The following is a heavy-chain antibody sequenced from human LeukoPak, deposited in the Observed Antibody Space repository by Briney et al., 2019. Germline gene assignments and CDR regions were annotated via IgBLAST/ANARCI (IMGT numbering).Heavy chain of an antibody. V-gene: IGHV3-23*01. Sequence: GGSLRLSCAASAFTFTSYAMNWVRQAPGKGLECVSGISVSGVCTYYADSVKGRFTISRDNSKNTLYLQMNSLRAEDTAVHYCAKHGWLAVDRAVDYWGQGTLVTVSS. J-gene: IGHJ4*02. CDR3: AKHGWLAVDRAVDY. CDR2: ISVSGVCT. CDR1: AFTFTSYA. D-gene: IGHD5-12*01.